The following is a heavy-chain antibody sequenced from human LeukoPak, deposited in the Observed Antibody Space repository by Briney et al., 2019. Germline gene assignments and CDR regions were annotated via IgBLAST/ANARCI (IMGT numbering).Heavy chain of an antibody. CDR1: GGSMNNCY. V-gene: IGHV4-59*01. D-gene: IGHD2/OR15-2a*01. CDR2: IFYSGST. CDR3: ARLRGNYFPDY. Sequence: SETLSLTCTVSGGSMNNCYWTWIRQPPGRGLEGGAYIFYSGSTNYNPSLKSRVTISVDTSKNQFSLKLNSVTAADTAVYYCARLRGNYFPDYWGQGPLVPVSS. J-gene: IGHJ4*02.